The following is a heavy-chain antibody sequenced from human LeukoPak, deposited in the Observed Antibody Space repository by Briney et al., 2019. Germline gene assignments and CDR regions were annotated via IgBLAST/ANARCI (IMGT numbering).Heavy chain of an antibody. CDR3: ARGVQITMVRGGAFDI. V-gene: IGHV4-59*12. CDR1: GGSISSYY. J-gene: IGHJ3*02. Sequence: PSETLSLTCTVSGGSISSYYWSWIRQPPGKGLEWIGYIYYSGSTNYNPSLKSRVTISVDRSKNQFSLKLSSVTAADTAVYYCARGVQITMVRGGAFDIWGQGTMVTVSS. CDR2: IYYSGST. D-gene: IGHD3-10*01.